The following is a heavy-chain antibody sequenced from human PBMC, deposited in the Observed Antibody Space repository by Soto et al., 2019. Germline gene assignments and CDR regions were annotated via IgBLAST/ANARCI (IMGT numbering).Heavy chain of an antibody. CDR1: GYTFTSYG. J-gene: IGHJ4*02. V-gene: IGHV1-18*01. D-gene: IGHD6-13*01. CDR2: ISAYNGNT. CDR3: ARTLDGYSSSWYPDY. Sequence: XSVKVSFNASGYTFTSYGISLVRHTPGQGLEWMGWISAYNGNTNYAQKPQGRVTMTTDTSTSTAYMELRSLRSHDTAVYYCARTLDGYSSSWYPDYWGQGTLVTVSS.